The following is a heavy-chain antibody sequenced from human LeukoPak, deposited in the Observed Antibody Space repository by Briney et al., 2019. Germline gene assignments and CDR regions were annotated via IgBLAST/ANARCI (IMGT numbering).Heavy chain of an antibody. CDR2: ISAYNGNT. CDR3: ASGACSSTSCYLPH. J-gene: IGHJ6*04. D-gene: IGHD2-2*01. CDR1: GYTFTSYG. Sequence: GASVKVPCKASGYTFTSYGISWVRQAPGQGLEWMGWISAYNGNTNYAQKFQGRVTITTDESTSTAYMELSSLRSEDTAVYYCASGACSSTSCYLPHWGKGTTVTVSS. V-gene: IGHV1-18*01.